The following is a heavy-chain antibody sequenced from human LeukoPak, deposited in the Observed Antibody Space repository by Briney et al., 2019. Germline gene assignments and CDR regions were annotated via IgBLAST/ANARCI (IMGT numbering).Heavy chain of an antibody. CDR3: ASPKSYYYGSGSYDY. CDR2: IYYSGST. D-gene: IGHD3-10*01. Sequence: PSETLSLTCTVSGGSISSSSYYWGWIRQPPGKGLEWIGSIYYSGSTYYNPSLKSRVTISVDTSKNQFSLKLSSVTAADTAVYYCASPKSYYYGSGSYDYWGQGTLVTVSS. J-gene: IGHJ4*02. CDR1: GGSISSSSYY. V-gene: IGHV4-39*01.